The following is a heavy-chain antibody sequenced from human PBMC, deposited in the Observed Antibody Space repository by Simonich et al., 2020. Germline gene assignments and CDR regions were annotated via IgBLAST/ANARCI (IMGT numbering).Heavy chain of an antibody. CDR2: ISNDRNNK. D-gene: IGHD1-26*01. CDR1: GFTFRSYA. Sequence: QVQLVESGGGVVQPGRSLRLSCAASGFTFRSYALHWVPQAPGKGLDWVAVISNDRNNKYYADAGKGRFTISRDNSKNTLYLQMNSLRAEDTAVYYCARDHLDSGSYYFDYWGQGTLVTVSS. CDR3: ARDHLDSGSYYFDY. V-gene: IGHV3-30*07. J-gene: IGHJ4*02.